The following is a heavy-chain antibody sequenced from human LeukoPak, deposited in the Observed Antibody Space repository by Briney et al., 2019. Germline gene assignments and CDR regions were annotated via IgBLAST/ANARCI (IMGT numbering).Heavy chain of an antibody. CDR2: IKQDGSEK. D-gene: IGHD1-26*01. J-gene: IGHJ4*02. CDR1: GFTFSSYW. Sequence: PGGSLRLSCAASGFTFSSYWMNWVRQAPGKGLEWVANIKQDGSEKYYVDSVKGRFTISRGNATNSLYLQMNSLRAEDTAVYYCARGMSGELLFDYWGQGTLVTVSS. V-gene: IGHV3-7*01. CDR3: ARGMSGELLFDY.